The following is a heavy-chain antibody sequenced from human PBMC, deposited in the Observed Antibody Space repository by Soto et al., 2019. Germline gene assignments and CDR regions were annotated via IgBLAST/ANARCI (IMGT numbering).Heavy chain of an antibody. V-gene: IGHV3-23*01. D-gene: IGHD3-3*01. J-gene: IGHJ4*02. Sequence: EVQLLESGGGLVQPGGSLRLSCAASGFTFNTYVLTWVRQAPGKGLEWVSSISGSGVTTKYADSVKGRFTMSGDNTKNTLTLQMSSLRAEDTAVYYCARNSDYDFWSGFLYWGQGTLVTVSS. CDR2: ISGSGVTT. CDR3: ARNSDYDFWSGFLY. CDR1: GFTFNTYV.